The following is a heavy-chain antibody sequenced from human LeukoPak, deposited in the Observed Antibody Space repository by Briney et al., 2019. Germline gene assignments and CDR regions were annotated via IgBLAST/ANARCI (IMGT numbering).Heavy chain of an antibody. CDR1: GGSFSGYY. CDR2: IFYSGST. J-gene: IGHJ4*02. V-gene: IGHV4-59*01. D-gene: IGHD1-26*01. CDR3: ARGEVGSYYDY. Sequence: SETLSLTCAVYGGSFSGYYWSWIRQPPGKGLEWIGYIFYSGSTNYNPSLKSRVTISVDTSRNQFSLKLSSVTAADTAVYYCARGEVGSYYDYWGQGTLVTVSS.